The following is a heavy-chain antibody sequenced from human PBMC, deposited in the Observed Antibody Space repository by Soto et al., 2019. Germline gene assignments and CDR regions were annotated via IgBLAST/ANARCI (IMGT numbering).Heavy chain of an antibody. V-gene: IGHV5-51*01. CDR2: ISPGDSDT. J-gene: IGHJ6*02. CDR1: GYSFTSHC. Sequence: GESLKISCTTSGYSFTSHCIAWVRQMPGKGLEWMGIISPGDSDTKYSPSFQGQVTISADMSISTAYLQWSSLKASDTATYYCASAGFYYGLDVWGQGTTVTVS. CDR3: ASAGFYYGLDV.